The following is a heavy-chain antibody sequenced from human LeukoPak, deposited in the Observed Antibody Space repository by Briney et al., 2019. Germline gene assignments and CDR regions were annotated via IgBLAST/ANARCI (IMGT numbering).Heavy chain of an antibody. D-gene: IGHD3-16*02. CDR3: ARDRITFGGVIAYTFDY. J-gene: IGHJ4*02. Sequence: GGSLRLSCAASGFTFSSYSMNWVRQAPGKGLEWVSSISSSSSYIYYADSVKGRFTISRDNAKNSLYLQMNSLRAEDTAVYYCARDRITFGGVIAYTFDYWGQGTLVTVSS. V-gene: IGHV3-21*01. CDR2: ISSSSSYI. CDR1: GFTFSSYS.